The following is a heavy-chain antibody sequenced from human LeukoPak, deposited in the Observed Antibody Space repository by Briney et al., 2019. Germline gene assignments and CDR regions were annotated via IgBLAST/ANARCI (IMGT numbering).Heavy chain of an antibody. CDR1: EFTFSSYG. CDR3: AREGAYCRSTSCYLDY. D-gene: IGHD2-2*01. J-gene: IGHJ4*02. Sequence: QPGGSLRLSCAASEFTFSSYGMHWVRQAPGKGLEWVAVIWYDGSNKYYADSVRGRFTISRDNSENTLYLQMNSLRAEDTAVYYCAREGAYCRSTSCYLDYWGQGTLVTVSS. CDR2: IWYDGSNK. V-gene: IGHV3-33*01.